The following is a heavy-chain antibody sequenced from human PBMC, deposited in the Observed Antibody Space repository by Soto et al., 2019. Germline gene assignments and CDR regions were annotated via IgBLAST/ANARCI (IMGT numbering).Heavy chain of an antibody. CDR3: ARTILIQYFDN. V-gene: IGHV3-7*03. CDR2: VDQDGGET. D-gene: IGHD3-3*02. CDR1: GFTFSHYW. Sequence: PLGSLRLSCGASGFTFSHYWMSWFRQAPGKGLEWVAFVDQDGGETHYADSVKGRFTLSRDNAKSSVFLEMKSLRVEDTAMYVCARTILIQYFDNWGHGNPVTVYS. J-gene: IGHJ4*01.